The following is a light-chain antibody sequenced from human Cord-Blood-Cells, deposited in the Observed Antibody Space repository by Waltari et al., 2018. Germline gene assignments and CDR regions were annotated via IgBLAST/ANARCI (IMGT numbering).Light chain of an antibody. CDR1: SSDVGGYNL. CDR2: EGS. CDR3: CSYAGSVV. V-gene: IGLV2-23*01. J-gene: IGLJ2*01. Sequence: QSALTPPASVSGSPGQSITISCTGPSSDVGGYNLVSWYQQHPGKAPKLMIYEGSKRPSGVSNRFSGSKSGNTASLTISGLQAEDEADYYCCSYAGSVVFGGGTKLTVL.